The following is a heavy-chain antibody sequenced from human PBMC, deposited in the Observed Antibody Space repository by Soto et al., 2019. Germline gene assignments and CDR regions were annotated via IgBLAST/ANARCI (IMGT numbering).Heavy chain of an antibody. J-gene: IGHJ4*02. CDR2: IHYNGNT. D-gene: IGHD5-18*01. CDR1: GDSISSYS. CDR3: AREGNLGSWIQPLDS. Sequence: QVQLQVSGPGLVKPSETLSLTCTVSGDSISSYSWSWIRQPPGKGLEWIGNIHYNGNTKYSPSLKRPRTXPXXXSXXHFSLKLISVTTAATALYFCAREGNLGSWIQPLDSWGQGTLVTVSS. V-gene: IGHV4-59*01.